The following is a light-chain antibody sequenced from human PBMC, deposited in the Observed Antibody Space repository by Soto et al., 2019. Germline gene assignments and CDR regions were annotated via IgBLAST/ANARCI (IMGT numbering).Light chain of an antibody. V-gene: IGKV2-30*01. Sequence: DVVMTQSPLSLPVTLGQPASISCRSSQSVVYSDGIAYLTWFQQRPGQSPRRLIYRVSNRDSGVPERFSGSGSGTDFTLKISRVEAGDGGVYYCMQGTHWPPTFGRGTKVEIK. CDR2: RVS. J-gene: IGKJ1*01. CDR1: QSVVYSDGIAY. CDR3: MQGTHWPPT.